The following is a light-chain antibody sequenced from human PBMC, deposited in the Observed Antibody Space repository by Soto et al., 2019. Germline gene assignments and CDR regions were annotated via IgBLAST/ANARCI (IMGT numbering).Light chain of an antibody. V-gene: IGKV1-12*01. J-gene: IGKJ1*01. CDR2: AAS. CDR3: LQVANFPRT. CDR1: QNIGNR. Sequence: DIQMTQSPSSVSASIGDSVTITCRASQNIGNRLAWFQQKPGKPPKLLIEAASTLEIGVPSTFSGSGSGTEFSLTISSLGPEDFATYYCLQVANFPRTFGQGTKLDI.